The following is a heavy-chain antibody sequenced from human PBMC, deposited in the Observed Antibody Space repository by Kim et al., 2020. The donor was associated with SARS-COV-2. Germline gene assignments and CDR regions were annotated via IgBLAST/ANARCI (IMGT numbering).Heavy chain of an antibody. CDR1: GGSFSGYY. CDR2: INHSGST. Sequence: SETLSLTCAVYGGSFSGYYWSWIRQPPGKGLEWIGEINHSGSTNYNPSLKSRVTISVDTSKNQFSLKLSSVTAADTAVYYCARGYCSSTSCRKTKKAPFDYWGQGTLVTVSS. V-gene: IGHV4-34*01. D-gene: IGHD2-2*01. CDR3: ARGYCSSTSCRKTKKAPFDY. J-gene: IGHJ4*02.